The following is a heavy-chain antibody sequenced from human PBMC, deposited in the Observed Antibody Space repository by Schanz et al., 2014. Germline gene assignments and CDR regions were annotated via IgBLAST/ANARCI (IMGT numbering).Heavy chain of an antibody. V-gene: IGHV3-11*04. J-gene: IGHJ4*02. CDR1: GFTFSEVY. Sequence: VRLVESGGGLVEPGGSLRLSCSGSGFTFSEVYMSWVRQAPGKGLEWVSAISGSGGSTYYADSVKGRFTISRDSAKNTLYLQMNSLRAEDTAVYYCARYYETSYYPLYYCDYWGQGTLVTVSS. D-gene: IGHD3-22*01. CDR2: ISGSGGST. CDR3: ARYYETSYYPLYYCDY.